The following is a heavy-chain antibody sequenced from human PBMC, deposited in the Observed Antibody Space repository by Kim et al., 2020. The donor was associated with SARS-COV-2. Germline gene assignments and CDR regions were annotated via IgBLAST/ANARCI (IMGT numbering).Heavy chain of an antibody. D-gene: IGHD2-21*01. CDR3: VGGEGAPVPRDHGGEGI. V-gene: IGHV4-4*07. CDR1: GGSITNYY. CDR2: IHSSGYT. J-gene: IGHJ3*02. Sequence: SETLSLTCTVSGGSITNYYWSWIRQPAGKGLEWIGRIHSSGYTDYNPALKSRGTMSVDTTTKQFSLKIWSLTAADTAVFYCVGGEGAPVPRDHGGEGIWG.